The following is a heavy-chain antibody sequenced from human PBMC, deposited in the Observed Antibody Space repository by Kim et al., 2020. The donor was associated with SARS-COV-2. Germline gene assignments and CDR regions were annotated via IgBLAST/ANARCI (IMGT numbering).Heavy chain of an antibody. V-gene: IGHV4-59*13. J-gene: IGHJ3*02. CDR1: GGSISSYY. CDR2: IYYSGST. D-gene: IGHD3-22*01. CDR3: ARDPGGGPMIVVVPGAFDI. Sequence: SETLSLTCTVSGGSISSYYWSWIRQPPGKGLEWIGYIYYSGSTNYNPSLKSRVTISVDTSKNQFSLKLSSVTAADTAVYYCARDPGGGPMIVVVPGAFDIWGQGTMVTVSS.